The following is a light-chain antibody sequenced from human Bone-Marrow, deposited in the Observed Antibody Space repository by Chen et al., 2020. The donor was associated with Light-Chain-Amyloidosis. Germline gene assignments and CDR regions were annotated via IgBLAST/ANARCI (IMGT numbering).Light chain of an antibody. CDR3: VLYMGSGISI. CDR1: SGSVSTNSF. Sequence: QTVVTQEPSFSVSPGGTVTLTCGLNSGSVSTNSFPSWYQQTPGQAPRTLMYSTNIRSAGVPDRVSSSILGNKAALTITEAQADDACDYYCVLYMGSGISIFGGGTKLTVL. CDR2: STN. V-gene: IGLV8-61*01. J-gene: IGLJ2*01.